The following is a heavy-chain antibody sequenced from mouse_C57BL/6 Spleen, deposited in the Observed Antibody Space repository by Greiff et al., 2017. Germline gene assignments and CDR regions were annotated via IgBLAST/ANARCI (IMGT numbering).Heavy chain of an antibody. D-gene: IGHD2-3*01. Sequence: QVQLQQSGAELVKPGASVKISCKASGYAFSSYWMNWVKQRPGKGLEWIGQIYPGDGDTNYNGKFKGKATLTAAKSSSTAYMQLSSLTSEDSAVYFCARTQTTMMYFDYWGQGTTLTVSS. J-gene: IGHJ2*01. CDR1: GYAFSSYW. CDR3: ARTQTTMMYFDY. V-gene: IGHV1-80*01. CDR2: IYPGDGDT.